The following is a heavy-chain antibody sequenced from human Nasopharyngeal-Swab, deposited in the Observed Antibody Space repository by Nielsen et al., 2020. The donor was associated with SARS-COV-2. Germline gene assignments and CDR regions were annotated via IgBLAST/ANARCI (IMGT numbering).Heavy chain of an antibody. Sequence: WIRQPPGKGLEWVANIKQDGSEQFYVDSVKGRFTISRDNAKNSLYLQMNSLRAEDTAVYYCARVRGYCSGGACYVYYHMDVWGKGTTVTVSS. CDR3: ARVRGYCSGGACYVYYHMDV. J-gene: IGHJ6*03. CDR2: IKQDGSEQ. D-gene: IGHD2-15*01. V-gene: IGHV3-7*01.